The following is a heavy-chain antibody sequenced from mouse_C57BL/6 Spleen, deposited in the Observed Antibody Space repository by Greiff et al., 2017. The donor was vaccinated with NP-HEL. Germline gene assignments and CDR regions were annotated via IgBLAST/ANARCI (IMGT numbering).Heavy chain of an antibody. CDR3: ARNGMVTTREGYYFDY. CDR2: ILPGSGST. CDR1: GYTFTGYW. Sequence: QVQLKQSGAELMKPGASVKLSCKATGYTFTGYWIEWVKQRPGHGLEWIGEILPGSGSTNYNEKFKGKATFTADTSSNTAYMQLSSLTTEDSAIYYCARNGMVTTREGYYFDYWGQGTTLTVSS. V-gene: IGHV1-9*01. D-gene: IGHD2-3*01. J-gene: IGHJ2*01.